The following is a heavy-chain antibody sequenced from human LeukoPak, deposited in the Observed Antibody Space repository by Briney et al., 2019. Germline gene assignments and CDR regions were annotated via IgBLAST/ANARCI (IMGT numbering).Heavy chain of an antibody. CDR2: LGPEDGET. D-gene: IGHD4-17*01. CDR1: GYTLTELS. J-gene: IGHJ4*02. CDR3: ATDPTTVTTLGYY. Sequence: ASVKVSCKVSGYTLTELSMHWVRQAPGEGLEGMGGLGPEDGETIYAQKFQGRVTMTEDTSTDTAYMELSSLRSEDTAVYYCATDPTTVTTLGYYWGQGTLVTVSS. V-gene: IGHV1-24*01.